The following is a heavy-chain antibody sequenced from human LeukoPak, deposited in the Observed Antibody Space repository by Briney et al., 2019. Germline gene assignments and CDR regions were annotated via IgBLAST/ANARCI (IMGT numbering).Heavy chain of an antibody. V-gene: IGHV3-74*01. CDR1: GFTFSSSW. J-gene: IGHJ4*02. CDR2: INSDGSST. D-gene: IGHD3-22*01. CDR3: ARDLDYYDSNGYYY. Sequence: GGSLRLSCAAPGFTFSSSWMPWVSHAPEKGLVWISRINSDGSSTNYADSVKDRFTISSDNAKNTLYLQMNSLRAEDTAVYYCARDLDYYDSNGYYYWGQGTLVTVSS.